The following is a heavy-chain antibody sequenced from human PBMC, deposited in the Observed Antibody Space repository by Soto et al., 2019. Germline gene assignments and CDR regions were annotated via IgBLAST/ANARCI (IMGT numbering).Heavy chain of an antibody. CDR3: ATRSPAFDY. V-gene: IGHV1-18*01. CDR1: GYTFTTYG. Sequence: QVQLVQSGPEVKKPGASVKVSCKTSGYTFTTYGISWVRQAPGQGLEWMGWITTDKGKTTYAQKFQSRVTMTTDTSTSTAYMELRSRRSDDTAVYYCATRSPAFDYWGQGTLVTVSS. J-gene: IGHJ4*02. CDR2: ITTDKGKT.